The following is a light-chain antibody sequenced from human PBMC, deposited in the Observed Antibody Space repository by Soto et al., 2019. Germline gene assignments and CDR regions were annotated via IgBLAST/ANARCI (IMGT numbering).Light chain of an antibody. CDR1: SSDVGSYNV. CDR2: EVS. V-gene: IGLV2-23*02. J-gene: IGLJ3*02. Sequence: QSALTQPASVSGSPGQSITISCTGSSSDVGSYNVVSWYQQHPGKAPKLMIYEVSKRPSGVSNRFSGSKSGNTASLTISGLQAEDEADYYCYLYAGSSTFEWVFGGGTKLTVL. CDR3: YLYAGSSTFEWV.